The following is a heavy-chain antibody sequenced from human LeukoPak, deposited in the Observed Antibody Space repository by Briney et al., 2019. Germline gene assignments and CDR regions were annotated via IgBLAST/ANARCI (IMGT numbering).Heavy chain of an antibody. Sequence: ASVKVCCKASGGTFSSYAISWVRQAPGQGVEWMGRIIPILGIANYAQKFQGRVTITADKSTSTAYMELSSLRSEDTAVYYCARDFPLEYCSSTSCYNPWGQGTLVTVSS. D-gene: IGHD2-2*02. CDR1: GGTFSSYA. CDR2: IIPILGIA. V-gene: IGHV1-69*04. CDR3: ARDFPLEYCSSTSCYNP. J-gene: IGHJ5*02.